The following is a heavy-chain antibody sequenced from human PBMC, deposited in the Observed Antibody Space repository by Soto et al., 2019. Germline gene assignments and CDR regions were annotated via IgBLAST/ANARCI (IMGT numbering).Heavy chain of an antibody. D-gene: IGHD3-10*01. CDR2: ISYDGSNK. CDR3: AKERGYYGMDV. V-gene: IGHV3-30*18. Sequence: QVQLVESGGGVVQPGRSLRLSCAASGFTFSSYGMHWVRQAPGKGLEWVAVISYDGSNKYYADSVKGRFTISRDNSKNTLYLQMNSMRAEDTAVYYCAKERGYYGMDVWGQGTTVTVSS. CDR1: GFTFSSYG. J-gene: IGHJ6*02.